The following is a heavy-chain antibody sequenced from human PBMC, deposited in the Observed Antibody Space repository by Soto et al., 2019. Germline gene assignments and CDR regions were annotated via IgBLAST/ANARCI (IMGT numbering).Heavy chain of an antibody. CDR2: ILSDGSAE. V-gene: IGHV3-33*01. CDR1: GFSFSRHG. Sequence: QVQLVESGGGVVQPGRSLKLSCEATGFSFSRHGMHWVRQAPGKGLEWLAVILSDGSAEEYAGSVQGRFTISRDNSKNVLYLEMNNLRAEDTSVYYCARDDDYSGNGLEYWGRGVLVTVSS. CDR3: ARDDDYSGNGLEY. D-gene: IGHD4-17*01. J-gene: IGHJ4*02.